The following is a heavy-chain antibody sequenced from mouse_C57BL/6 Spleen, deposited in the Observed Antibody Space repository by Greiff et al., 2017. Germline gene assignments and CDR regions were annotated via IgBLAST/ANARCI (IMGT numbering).Heavy chain of an antibody. J-gene: IGHJ1*03. CDR1: GYTFTDYN. CDR2: INPNNGGT. Sequence: VQLKESGPELMKPGASVKIPCKASGYTFTDYNMDWVKQSHGKSLEWIGDINPNNGGTIYNQKFKGKATLTVDKSSSTAYMELRSLTSEDTAVYYCARRRDSYGYFDVWGTGTTVTVSS. V-gene: IGHV1-18*01. CDR3: ARRRDSYGYFDV.